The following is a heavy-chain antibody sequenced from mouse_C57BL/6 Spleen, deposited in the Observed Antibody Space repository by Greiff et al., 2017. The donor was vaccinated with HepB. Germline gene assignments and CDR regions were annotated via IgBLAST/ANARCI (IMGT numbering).Heavy chain of an antibody. V-gene: IGHV1-82*01. J-gene: IGHJ2*01. D-gene: IGHD2-3*01. CDR2: IYPGDGDT. CDR1: GYAFSSSW. Sequence: VQLQQSGPELVKPGASVKISCKASGYAFSSSWMNWVKQRPGKGLEWIGRIYPGDGDTNYNGKFKGKATLTADNSSSTAYMQLSSLTSEDSAVYFCAGYDGYPDYWGQGTTLTVSS. CDR3: AGYDGYPDY.